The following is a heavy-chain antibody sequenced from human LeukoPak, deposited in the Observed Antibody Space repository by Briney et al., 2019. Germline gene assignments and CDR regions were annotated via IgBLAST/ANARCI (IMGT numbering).Heavy chain of an antibody. Sequence: PGGSLRLSCGASGFPFGSYAMSWVRQAPGKGPEWVSALTASGGTTYYADSVKGRFTISRDNSKNTLYLHMNSLRAEDTAVYYCANLIFTAYSRPSYFDSWGQGTLVTVSS. CDR1: GFPFGSYA. CDR2: LTASGGTT. V-gene: IGHV3-23*01. D-gene: IGHD3-9*01. CDR3: ANLIFTAYSRPSYFDS. J-gene: IGHJ4*02.